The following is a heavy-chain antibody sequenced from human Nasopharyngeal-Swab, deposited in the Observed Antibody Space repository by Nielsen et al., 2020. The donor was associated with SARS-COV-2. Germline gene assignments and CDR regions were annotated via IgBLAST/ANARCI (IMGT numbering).Heavy chain of an antibody. V-gene: IGHV3-21*01. CDR3: AREGLDSSDIWGDAFDI. D-gene: IGHD3-22*01. CDR2: ISSSSSYI. Sequence: GGSLRLSCAASGFTFSSYSMNWVRQAPGKGLEWVSSISSSSSYIYYADSVKGRFTISRDNAKNTLYLQMNSLRAEDTAVYYCAREGLDSSDIWGDAFDIWGQGTMVTVSS. J-gene: IGHJ3*02. CDR1: GFTFSSYS.